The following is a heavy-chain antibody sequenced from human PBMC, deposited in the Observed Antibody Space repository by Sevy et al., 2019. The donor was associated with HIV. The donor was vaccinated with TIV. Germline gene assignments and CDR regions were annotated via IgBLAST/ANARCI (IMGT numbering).Heavy chain of an antibody. CDR2: IKQDESEK. Sequence: GGSLRLSCAASGFTFSRYWMTWVRQAPGKGLEWVANIKQDESEKYYVDAVKGRFTISRDNAKNSLYLQMNSLRAEDTAVYYCARGGRRIDVYNRKDAFDIWGQGTMVTVSS. V-gene: IGHV3-7*01. CDR1: GFTFSRYW. J-gene: IGHJ3*02. D-gene: IGHD1-20*01. CDR3: ARGGRRIDVYNRKDAFDI.